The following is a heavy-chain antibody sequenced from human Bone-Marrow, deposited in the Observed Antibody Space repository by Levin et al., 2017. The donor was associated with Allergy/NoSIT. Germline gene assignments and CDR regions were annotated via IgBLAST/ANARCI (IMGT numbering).Heavy chain of an antibody. D-gene: IGHD3-10*01. CDR1: GFTFSSYA. CDR3: AKDGSRSATEGTHVDY. Sequence: GESLKISCAASGFTFSSYAMHWVRQAPDKGLEWVAVISYDGSNPYYADSVKGRFTISRDNSKNTLYLQINSLRAEDTAVYFCAKDGSRSATEGTHVDYWGQGAPVTVSS. J-gene: IGHJ4*02. CDR2: ISYDGSNP. V-gene: IGHV3-30*18.